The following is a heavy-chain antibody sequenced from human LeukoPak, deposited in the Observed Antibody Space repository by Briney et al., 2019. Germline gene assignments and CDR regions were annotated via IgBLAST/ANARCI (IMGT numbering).Heavy chain of an antibody. CDR3: VSGAAVGYY. CDR1: GFTFRNFA. V-gene: IGHV3-23*01. D-gene: IGHD2-15*01. CDR2: ISGGGEHT. Sequence: GGSLRLSCAASGFTFRNFAMKWVRQAPGRGLEWVSDISGGGEHTFYADSVKGRFTISRDNAKNSLYLQMSSLRVEDTAVYYCVSGAAVGYYWGQGTLVTVSS. J-gene: IGHJ4*02.